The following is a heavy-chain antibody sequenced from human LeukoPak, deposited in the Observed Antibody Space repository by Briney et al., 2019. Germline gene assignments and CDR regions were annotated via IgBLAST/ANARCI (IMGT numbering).Heavy chain of an antibody. D-gene: IGHD5-18*01. Sequence: GGSLRLSCAASGFTFSAYWMHWVRQAPGKGLVWVSRINTDGGSIRYADSVKGRFTISRDNAKNTVHLQMNSLRAEDTAVYYCARVGYSYSDYWGQGTLVTVSS. CDR2: INTDGGSI. V-gene: IGHV3-74*01. CDR1: GFTFSAYW. J-gene: IGHJ4*02. CDR3: ARVGYSYSDY.